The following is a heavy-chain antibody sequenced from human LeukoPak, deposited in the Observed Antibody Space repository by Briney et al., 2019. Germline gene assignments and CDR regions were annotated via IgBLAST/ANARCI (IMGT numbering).Heavy chain of an antibody. CDR1: GFTFSSYG. CDR2: IWYDGSNK. CDR3: ARENYDSSGYYYGYFDY. Sequence: TGGSLRLSCAASGFTFSSYGMPWVRQAPGKGLEWVAVIWYDGSNKYYADSVKGRFTISRDNSKNTLYLRMNSLRAEDTAVYYCARENYDSSGYYYGYFDYWGQGTLVTVSS. J-gene: IGHJ4*02. V-gene: IGHV3-33*01. D-gene: IGHD3-22*01.